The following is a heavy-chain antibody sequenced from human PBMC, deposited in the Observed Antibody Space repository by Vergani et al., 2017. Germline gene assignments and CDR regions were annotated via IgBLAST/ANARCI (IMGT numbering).Heavy chain of an antibody. CDR1: GFTFGDYD. D-gene: IGHD3-10*01. CDR2: VKWNGDSS. Sequence: EVQLVESGGGVVRPGGSLRLSCAASGFTFGDYDMNWVRQAPGKGLEWVSCVKWNGDSSVYADSVKGRFTISRDNAKNSLYLQMTSLRAEDTAFYYCARRGAGNTYYFDYWGQGALVTVSS. J-gene: IGHJ4*02. CDR3: ARRGAGNTYYFDY. V-gene: IGHV3-20*04.